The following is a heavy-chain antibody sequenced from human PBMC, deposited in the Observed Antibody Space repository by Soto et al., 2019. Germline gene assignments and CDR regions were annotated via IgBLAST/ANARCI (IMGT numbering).Heavy chain of an antibody. J-gene: IGHJ5*02. CDR1: GLNFSNYA. CDR2: VSGSDGRT. D-gene: IGHD3-22*01. CDR3: AKDPWHDSRPIWLDP. Sequence: VGSLRLSYVVSGLNFSNYAMSCVRQAPGKGLEWVSTVSGSDGRTYYADSVKGRFTISRDNSKNTLFLHMNSLRAEDTAVYYCAKDPWHDSRPIWLDPWGQGTLVTVSS. V-gene: IGHV3-23*01.